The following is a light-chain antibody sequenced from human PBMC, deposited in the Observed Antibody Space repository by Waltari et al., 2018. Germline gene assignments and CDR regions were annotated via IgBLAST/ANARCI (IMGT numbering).Light chain of an antibody. CDR1: SSDIGSYNR. Sequence: QSALTQPPSVSGSPGQSVTISCTGTSSDIGSYNRVSWYQQPPGTAPKLLIFEVSDRPSGVTDRFSGSKSGNTASLTISGLQAEDEADYYCSSYTGSSRYVFGTGTKVTVL. CDR3: SSYTGSSRYV. V-gene: IGLV2-18*02. J-gene: IGLJ1*01. CDR2: EVS.